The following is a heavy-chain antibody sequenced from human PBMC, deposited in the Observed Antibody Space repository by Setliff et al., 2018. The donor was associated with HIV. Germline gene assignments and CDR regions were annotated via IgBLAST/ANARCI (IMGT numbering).Heavy chain of an antibody. J-gene: IGHJ3*02. D-gene: IGHD5-12*01. V-gene: IGHV1-18*01. CDR1: GYTFTSYG. CDR3: ARDPGRDGYNLGAFDI. Sequence: ASVKVSCKAPGYTFTSYGISWVRQAPGQGLEWMGWISACNGNTNYAQKLQGRVTMTTDTSTSTAYMELRSLRSDDTAVYYCARDPGRDGYNLGAFDIWGQGTMVTVSS. CDR2: ISACNGNT.